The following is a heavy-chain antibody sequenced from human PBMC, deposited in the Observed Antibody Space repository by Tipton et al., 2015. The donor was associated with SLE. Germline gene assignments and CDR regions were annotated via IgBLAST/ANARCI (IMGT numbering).Heavy chain of an antibody. D-gene: IGHD6-19*01. CDR1: GGSISSGGYY. V-gene: IGHV4-61*08. CDR2: IYYSGST. Sequence: TLSLTCTVSGGSISSGGYYWTWIRHHPGKGLEWIGYIYYSGSTNYNPSLKSRVTISVDTSKNQFSRKLSSVTAADTAVYYCARAYSSGWYYYYYMDVWGKGTTVTVSS. J-gene: IGHJ6*03. CDR3: ARAYSSGWYYYYYMDV.